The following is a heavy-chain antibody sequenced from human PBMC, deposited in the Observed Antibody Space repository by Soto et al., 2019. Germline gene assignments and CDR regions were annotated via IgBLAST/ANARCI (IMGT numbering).Heavy chain of an antibody. CDR1: GFTFSSYS. V-gene: IGHV3-23*01. CDR3: AKVFSPEGGNYFDH. Sequence: PGGSLRLSCAASGFTFSSYSMNWVRQAPGKGLEWVSAISNSFSDGNTHYADSVKGRFTISRDNDKNTVFLEIDSLRAEDTAVYYCAKVFSPEGGNYFDHWGPGTLVTVSS. CDR2: ISNSFSDGNT. J-gene: IGHJ4*02.